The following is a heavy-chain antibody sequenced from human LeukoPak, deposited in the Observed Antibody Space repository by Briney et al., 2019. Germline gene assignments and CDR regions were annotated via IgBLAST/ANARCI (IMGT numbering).Heavy chain of an antibody. J-gene: IGHJ3*02. CDR2: INYSGST. Sequence: SSETLSLTCAVYGGSFSGYYWSWIRQPPGKGLEWIGEINYSGSTNYNPSLKSRVTISVDTSKNQFSLKLSSVTAADTAVYYCASLTTAEAFDIWGQGTMVTVSS. V-gene: IGHV4-34*01. D-gene: IGHD3-22*01. CDR1: GGSFSGYY. CDR3: ASLTTAEAFDI.